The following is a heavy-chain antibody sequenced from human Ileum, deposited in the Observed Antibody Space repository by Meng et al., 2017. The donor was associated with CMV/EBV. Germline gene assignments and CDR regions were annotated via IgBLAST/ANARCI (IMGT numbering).Heavy chain of an antibody. CDR3: AKGGYNSWLDP. CDR1: GYKFRDYG. CDR2: IRHAGDTK. Sequence: QVQWVRSGAEVKEPWSSVKVSCKTSGYKFRDYGMHWVRQSPGRGLEWVAFIRHAGDTKYYADSVKGRFTISRDNTKNALYMEMNSLKIEDTAVYYCAKGGYNSWLDPWGQGILVTVSS. V-gene: IGHV3-30*02. J-gene: IGHJ5*02. D-gene: IGHD5-24*01.